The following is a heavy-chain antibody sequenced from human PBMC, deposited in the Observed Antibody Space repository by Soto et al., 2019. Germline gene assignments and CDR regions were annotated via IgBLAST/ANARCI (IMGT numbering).Heavy chain of an antibody. Sequence: KTSETLSLTCAVSGGSISSSNWWSWVRQPPGKGLEWIGEIYHSGSTNYNPSLKSRVTISVDKSKNQFSLKLSSVTAADTAVYYCASRRNSYANSYYYYGMDVWGQGTTVTVSS. CDR3: ASRRNSYANSYYYYGMDV. J-gene: IGHJ6*02. CDR1: GGSISSSNW. D-gene: IGHD5-18*01. V-gene: IGHV4-4*02. CDR2: IYHSGST.